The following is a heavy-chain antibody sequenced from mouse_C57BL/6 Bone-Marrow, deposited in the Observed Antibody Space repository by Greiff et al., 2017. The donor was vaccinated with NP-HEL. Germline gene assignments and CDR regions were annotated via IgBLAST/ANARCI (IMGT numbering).Heavy chain of an antibody. CDR3: ARLAYYYGSDY. V-gene: IGHV1-59*01. CDR1: GYTFTSYW. J-gene: IGHJ2*01. CDR2: IDPSDSYT. D-gene: IGHD1-1*01. Sequence: QVQLQQPGAELVRPGTSVKLSCKASGYTFTSYWMHWVKQRPGQGLEWIGVIDPSDSYTNYNQKFKGKATLTVDTSSSTAYMQLSSLTSEDSAVYYCARLAYYYGSDYWGQGTTLTVYS.